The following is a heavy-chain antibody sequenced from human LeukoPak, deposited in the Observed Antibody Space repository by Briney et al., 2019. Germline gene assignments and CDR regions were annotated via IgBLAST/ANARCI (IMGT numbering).Heavy chain of an antibody. D-gene: IGHD5-18*01. CDR1: GFTFSSYS. CDR2: ISSSSSYI. J-gene: IGHJ4*02. Sequence: GGSLRLSCAASGFTFSSYSMNWVRQAPGKGLEWVSSISSSSSYIYYADSVKGRFTISRDNAKNSLYLQMNSLRAEDTAVYYCARDRWTKSYGPFDYWGQGTLVTVSS. CDR3: ARDRWTKSYGPFDY. V-gene: IGHV3-21*01.